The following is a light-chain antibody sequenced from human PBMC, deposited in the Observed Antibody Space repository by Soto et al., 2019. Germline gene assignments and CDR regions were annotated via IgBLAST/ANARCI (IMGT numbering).Light chain of an antibody. CDR1: SSDVGAYNH. CDR2: EVN. J-gene: IGLJ1*01. V-gene: IGLV2-14*01. CDR3: SSYTALTTFV. Sequence: QSALTQPASVSGSPGQSITISCTGTSSDVGAYNHVSWYQQHPGKAPKLIIYEVNNRPSGVSNRFSGSKSGNTASLTISGLQTEDEADYYCSSYTALTTFVFGTGTKVTVL.